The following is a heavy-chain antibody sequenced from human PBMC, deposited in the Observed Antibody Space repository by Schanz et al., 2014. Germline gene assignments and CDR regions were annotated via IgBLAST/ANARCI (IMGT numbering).Heavy chain of an antibody. CDR2: INHSGST. J-gene: IGHJ4*02. CDR3: ARGPDSTSADVTRGRRRYYFDY. Sequence: QVQLQQWGAGLLKPSETLSLSCAVYSGSFSGYYWSWIRQPPGKGLEWIGEINHSGSTNYNPSLKRRATISVDTPKNQFSRKLGSVTAADTAVYYCARGPDSTSADVTRGRRRYYFDYWGQGTLVTVSS. CDR1: SGSFSGYY. D-gene: IGHD6-13*01. V-gene: IGHV4-34*01.